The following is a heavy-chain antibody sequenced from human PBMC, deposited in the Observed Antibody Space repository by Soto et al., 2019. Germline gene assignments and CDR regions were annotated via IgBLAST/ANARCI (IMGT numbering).Heavy chain of an antibody. CDR1: GGTFSSYT. V-gene: IGHV1-69*02. Sequence: QVQLVQSGAEFKKPGSSVKLSCRASGGTFSSYTLNWVRQAPGQGLQWMGKIVPLVDIANYEQKLQGRVTMTADKSRNTVSMELNSLISEDTAVYYCARSRGFATRFASFDLWGPGTRVTVSS. J-gene: IGHJ4*02. CDR2: IVPLVDIA. D-gene: IGHD3-16*01. CDR3: ARSRGFATRFASFDL.